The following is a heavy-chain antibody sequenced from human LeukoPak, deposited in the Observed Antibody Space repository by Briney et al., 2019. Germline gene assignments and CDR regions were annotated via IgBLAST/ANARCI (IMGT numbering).Heavy chain of an antibody. CDR2: INPSGGST. CDR3: ARPEDLIVGATSQALESLDY. CDR1: GYTFTGYY. Sequence: ASVKVSCKASGYTFTGYYMHWVRQAPGQGLEWMGIINPSGGSTSYAQKFQGRVTMTRDTSTSTVYMELSSLRSEDTAVYYCARPEDLIVGATSQALESLDYWGQGTLVTVSS. J-gene: IGHJ4*02. D-gene: IGHD1-26*01. V-gene: IGHV1-46*01.